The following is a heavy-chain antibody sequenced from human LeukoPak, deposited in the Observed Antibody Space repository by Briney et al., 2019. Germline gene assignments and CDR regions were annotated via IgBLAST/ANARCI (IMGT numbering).Heavy chain of an antibody. Sequence: SETLSLTCTVSGGSISSSSYYWGWIRQPPGKGLEWIGSIYYSGSTYYNPSLKSRVTISVDTSKNQFSLKLSSVTAADTAVYYCARGLCSGGSCYSGDWFDPWGQGTLVTVSS. V-gene: IGHV4-39*07. D-gene: IGHD2-15*01. CDR2: IYYSGST. J-gene: IGHJ5*02. CDR1: GGSISSSSYY. CDR3: ARGLCSGGSCYSGDWFDP.